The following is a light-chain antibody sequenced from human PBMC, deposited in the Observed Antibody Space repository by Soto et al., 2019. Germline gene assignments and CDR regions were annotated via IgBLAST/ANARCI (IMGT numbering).Light chain of an antibody. V-gene: IGKV3-11*01. Sequence: EIVLTQSPATLSLSPGERATLSCSASQSVGYHLAWYQQKPGQAPRLLIYDASNRATGIPARFSDSGSGTDFTLAISSLEPEDFAVYYCQQRSNWPPVTFGGGTRWIS. CDR1: QSVGYH. CDR2: DAS. J-gene: IGKJ4*01. CDR3: QQRSNWPPVT.